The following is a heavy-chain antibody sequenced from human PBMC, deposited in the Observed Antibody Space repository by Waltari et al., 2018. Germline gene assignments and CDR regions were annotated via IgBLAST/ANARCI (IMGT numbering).Heavy chain of an antibody. D-gene: IGHD5-12*01. Sequence: QVQLQESGPGLVKPSETLSLTCTVSGDSISSGDFYWSWIHQHPGRGLEWIGYLYSSGRTYYNPSLKRRMTLSVDTSKNQFSLTLSSVTAADTAVYYCARAPRGYSGYDHVDYWGQGILVTVSS. CDR1: GDSISSGDFY. CDR2: LYSSGRT. CDR3: ARAPRGYSGYDHVDY. V-gene: IGHV4-31*03. J-gene: IGHJ4*02.